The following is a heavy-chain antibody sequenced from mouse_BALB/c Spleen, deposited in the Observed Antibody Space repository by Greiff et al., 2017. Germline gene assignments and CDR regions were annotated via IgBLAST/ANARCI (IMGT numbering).Heavy chain of an antibody. J-gene: IGHJ4*01. CDR3: ARSKGNPYAMDY. V-gene: IGHV5-17*02. D-gene: IGHD2-1*01. Sequence: DVHLVESGGGLVQPGGSRKLSCAASGFTFSSFGMHWVRQAPEKGLEWVAYISSGSSTIYYADTVKGRFTISRDNPKNTLFLQMTSLRSEDTAMYYCARSKGNPYAMDYWGQGTSVTVSS. CDR1: GFTFSSFG. CDR2: ISSGSSTI.